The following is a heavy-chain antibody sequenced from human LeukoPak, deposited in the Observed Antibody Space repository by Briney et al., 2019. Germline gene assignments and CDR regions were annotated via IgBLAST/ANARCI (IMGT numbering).Heavy chain of an antibody. D-gene: IGHD5-18*01. CDR3: ARSGYSYGYVGNWFDP. Sequence: PSETLSLTCAVYGGSFSGYYWSWIRQPPGKGLEWIGEINHSGSTNYNPSLKSRVTISVDTSKNQFSLKLSSVTAADTAVYYCARSGYSYGYVGNWFDPWGQGTLVTVSS. CDR1: GGSFSGYY. V-gene: IGHV4-34*01. J-gene: IGHJ5*02. CDR2: INHSGST.